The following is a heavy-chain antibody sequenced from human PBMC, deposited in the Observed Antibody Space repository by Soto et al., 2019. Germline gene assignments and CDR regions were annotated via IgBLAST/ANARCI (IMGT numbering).Heavy chain of an antibody. CDR1: GDSVSSNSAA. CDR3: ARVVVVTAIPGYYYYYGMDV. D-gene: IGHD2-21*02. V-gene: IGHV6-1*01. CDR2: TYYRSKWYN. Sequence: SQTLSLTCAISGDSVSSNSAARNWIRQSPSRGLEWLGRTYYRSKWYNDYAVSVKSRITINPDTSKNQFSLQLNSVTPEDTAVYYCARVVVVTAIPGYYYYYGMDVWGQGTTVTVSS. J-gene: IGHJ6*02.